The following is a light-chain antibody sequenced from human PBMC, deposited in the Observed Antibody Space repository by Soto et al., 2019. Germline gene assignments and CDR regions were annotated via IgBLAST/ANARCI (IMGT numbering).Light chain of an antibody. J-gene: IGKJ1*01. CDR3: QHYNSYGT. Sequence: DIQMTQSPSTLSGSVGDKDTITCRASRDISSWLAWYQQKPGKAPKLLIYKASTLTSGVPSRFSGSGSGTEFTLTISSLQPDDFATYYCQHYNSYGTFGQGTKVDI. CDR2: KAS. V-gene: IGKV1-5*03. CDR1: RDISSW.